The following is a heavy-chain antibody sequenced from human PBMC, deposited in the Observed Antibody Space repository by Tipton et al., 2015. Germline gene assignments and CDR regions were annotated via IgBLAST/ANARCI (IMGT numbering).Heavy chain of an antibody. D-gene: IGHD6-13*01. CDR1: GFTFDDYG. CDR3: AKGAFIAAAGMGWLGYFDN. V-gene: IGHV3-23*01. CDR2: VSDSGGGT. J-gene: IGHJ4*02. Sequence: SLRLSCAASGFTFDDYGMTWVRQAPGKGLEWVSSVSDSGGGTYYADSVKGRFTISRDNPKNTLYLQMNTLRPEDAATYYCAKGAFIAAAGMGWLGYFDNWGQGALVTVSS.